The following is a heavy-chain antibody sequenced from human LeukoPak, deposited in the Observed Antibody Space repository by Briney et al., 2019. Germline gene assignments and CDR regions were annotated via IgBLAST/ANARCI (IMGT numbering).Heavy chain of an antibody. J-gene: IGHJ4*02. CDR3: ARYGGRADLGWLVTSNMYYFDY. CDR1: GGSISSSSYY. CDR2: IYYSGST. D-gene: IGHD6-19*01. Sequence: PSETLSLTCTVSGGSISSSSYYWGWIRQPPGKGLEWIGSIYYSGSTYYNPSLKSRVTISVDTSKNQFSLKLSSVTAADTAVYYCARYGGRADLGWLVTSNMYYFDYWGQGTLVTVSS. V-gene: IGHV4-39*01.